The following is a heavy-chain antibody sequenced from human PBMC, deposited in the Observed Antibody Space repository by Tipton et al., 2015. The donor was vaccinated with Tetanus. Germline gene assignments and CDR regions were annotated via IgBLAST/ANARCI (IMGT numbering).Heavy chain of an antibody. CDR3: ARLRVYCSTACYSREDY. CDR1: GFTFRSYW. J-gene: IGHJ4*02. Sequence: SLRLSCVASGFTFRSYWMSWARQAPGKGLEWVANIKEDGSEMYYADSVKGRFTISRDNARNSLSVHMNSLTAEDTAVYYCARLRVYCSTACYSREDYWGQGTLVTVSS. D-gene: IGHD2/OR15-2a*01. CDR2: IKEDGSEM. V-gene: IGHV3-7*01.